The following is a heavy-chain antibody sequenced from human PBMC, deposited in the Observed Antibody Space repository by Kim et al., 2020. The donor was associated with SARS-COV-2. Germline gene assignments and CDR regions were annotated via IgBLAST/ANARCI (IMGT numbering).Heavy chain of an antibody. CDR1: GDTFNNYA. CDR2: IIPILGIA. CDR3: ARDYTYCTTTSCYAGLGV. D-gene: IGHD2-2*01. J-gene: IGHJ4*02. V-gene: IGHV1-69*04. Sequence: SVKVSCKASGDTFNNYAINWVRQAPGQGLEWMGRIIPILGIANYAQSFQGRVTITADKSTSTAYMELSSLRSEDTAVYYCARDYTYCTTTSCYAGLGVWGQGTLVTVSS.